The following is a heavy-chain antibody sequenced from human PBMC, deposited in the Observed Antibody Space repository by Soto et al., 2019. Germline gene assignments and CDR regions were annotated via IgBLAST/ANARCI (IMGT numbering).Heavy chain of an antibody. J-gene: IGHJ6*02. V-gene: IGHV1-3*01. CDR3: ARDMDSSSSSGDYGMDV. D-gene: IGHD6-6*01. CDR1: GYTFTSYA. Sequence: VSCKASGYTFTSYAMHWVRQAPGQRLEWMGWINAGNGNTKYSQKFQGRVTITRDTSASTAYMELSSLRSEDTAVYYCARDMDSSSSSGDYGMDVWGQGTTVTVSS. CDR2: INAGNGNT.